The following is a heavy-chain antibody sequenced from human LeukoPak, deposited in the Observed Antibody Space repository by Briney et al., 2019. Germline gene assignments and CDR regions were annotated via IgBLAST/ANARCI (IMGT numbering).Heavy chain of an antibody. J-gene: IGHJ4*02. CDR3: ARDRWGYSYGGD. D-gene: IGHD5-18*01. V-gene: IGHV3-7*01. CDR1: EFTFFTYW. CDR2: IKQDGSEK. Sequence: PGGSLRLSCAASEFTFFTYWMTWVRQAPGKGLECVANIKQDGSEKYYVDSVKGRFTISRDNAKNSLYLQLNSLRAEDTAVYYCARDRWGYSYGGDWGQGTLVTVSS.